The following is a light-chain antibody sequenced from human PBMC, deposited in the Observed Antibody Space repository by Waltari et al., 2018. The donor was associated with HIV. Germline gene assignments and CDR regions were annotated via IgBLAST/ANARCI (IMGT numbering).Light chain of an antibody. Sequence: EIVLTQSPCTLSLSPGERVTLSCRASQTISSPYLAWYQQKPGQAPRLLIHGASSRATGIPDRFSGSGSGTDFTLTISRLEPEDFAVYYCQQYDNSPGYTFGQGTKLEIK. V-gene: IGKV3-20*01. CDR1: QTISSPY. CDR3: QQYDNSPGYT. J-gene: IGKJ2*01. CDR2: GAS.